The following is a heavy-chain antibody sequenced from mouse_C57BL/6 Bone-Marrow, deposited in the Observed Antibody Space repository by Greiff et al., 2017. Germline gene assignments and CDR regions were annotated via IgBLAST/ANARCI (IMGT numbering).Heavy chain of an antibody. CDR3: ARRYDGYYGWYFDV. D-gene: IGHD2-3*01. Sequence: VQLQQSGPGLVQPSQSLSITCTVSGFSLTSYGVHWVRQSPGKGLEWLGVIWSGGSTDYNAAFISRLSISKDNSKSQVFFKMNSLQADDTAIYYCARRYDGYYGWYFDVCGTGTTVTVSS. CDR1: GFSLTSYG. V-gene: IGHV2-2*01. CDR2: IWSGGST. J-gene: IGHJ1*03.